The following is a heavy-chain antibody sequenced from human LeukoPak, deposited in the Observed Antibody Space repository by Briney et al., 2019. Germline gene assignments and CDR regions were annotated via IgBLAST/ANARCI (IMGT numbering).Heavy chain of an antibody. CDR2: ISSSGSTI. J-gene: IGHJ6*02. CDR1: GFTFSSYE. D-gene: IGHD2-15*01. V-gene: IGHV3-48*03. Sequence: GGSLRLSCAASGFTFSSYEMNWVRQAPGKGLEWVSYISSSGSTIYYADSVKGRFTISRDNAKNSLYLQMNSLRAEDTAVYYCARDIVVVVAATYYYYYGMDVWGQGTRSPSP. CDR3: ARDIVVVVAATYYYYYGMDV.